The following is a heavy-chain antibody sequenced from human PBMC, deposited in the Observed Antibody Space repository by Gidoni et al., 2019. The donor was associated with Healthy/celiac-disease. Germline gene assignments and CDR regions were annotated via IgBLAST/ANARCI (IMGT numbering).Heavy chain of an antibody. D-gene: IGHD3-22*01. V-gene: IGHV4-30-4*01. CDR3: ARGYYYDGAVDY. Sequence: QVQLQESGPGLVKPSQTLSLTCTVSGGSISSGDHYWSWIRPPPGKGLEWIGYIYYSGSTYYNPSLKSRATISVDTSKNQFSLKRSSVTAADTAVYYCARGYYYDGAVDYWCQGTLVTVSS. J-gene: IGHJ4*02. CDR1: GGSISSGDHY. CDR2: IYYSGST.